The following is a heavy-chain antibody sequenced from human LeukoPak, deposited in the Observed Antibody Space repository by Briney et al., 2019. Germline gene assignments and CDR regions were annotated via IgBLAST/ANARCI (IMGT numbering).Heavy chain of an antibody. CDR1: GCTFSSYE. V-gene: IGHV3-48*03. CDR2: IRSSGSTI. D-gene: IGHD2-15*01. Sequence: GGSLRLSCAASGCTFSSYEMNWVRQAPGKGLEWVSYIRSSGSTIYYADSVKGRFTISRDNAKNSLYLQMDSLRAEDTAVYYCARDGCSGGSCEDWGQGTLVTVSS. CDR3: ARDGCSGGSCED. J-gene: IGHJ4*02.